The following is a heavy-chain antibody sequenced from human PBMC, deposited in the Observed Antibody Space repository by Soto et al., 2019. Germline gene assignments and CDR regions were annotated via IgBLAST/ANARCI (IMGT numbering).Heavy chain of an antibody. CDR1: GGSISSGGYS. CDR3: ARHTPRELTFDY. Sequence: SETLSLTCAVSGGSISSGGYSWSWIRQPPGKGLEWIGYMYHSGSTYYNPSLKSRVTISVDTSKNQFSLKLSSVTAADTAVYYCARHTPRELTFDYWGQGTLVTVS. D-gene: IGHD1-26*01. J-gene: IGHJ4*02. V-gene: IGHV4-30-2*01. CDR2: MYHSGST.